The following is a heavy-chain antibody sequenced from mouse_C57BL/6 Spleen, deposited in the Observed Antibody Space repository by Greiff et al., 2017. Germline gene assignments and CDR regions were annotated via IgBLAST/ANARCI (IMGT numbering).Heavy chain of an antibody. CDR2: INPSTGGT. CDR3: ARDSSGLDY. CDR1: GYSFTGYY. Sequence: VQLQQSGPELVKPGASVKISCKASGYSFTGYYMNWVKQSPEKSLEWIGEINPSTGGTTYNQKFKAKATLTVDTSSSTAYMQLKSLTSEDSAVYYCARDSSGLDYWGQGTTLTVSS. D-gene: IGHD3-2*02. J-gene: IGHJ2*01. V-gene: IGHV1-42*01.